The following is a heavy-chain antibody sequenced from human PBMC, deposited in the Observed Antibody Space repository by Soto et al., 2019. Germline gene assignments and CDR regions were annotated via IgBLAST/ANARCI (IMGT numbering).Heavy chain of an antibody. J-gene: IGHJ6*03. CDR1: GFTFSSYS. CDR3: ARVGIAVAGTFQYYYYYYYMDV. CDR2: ISSSSSTI. D-gene: IGHD6-19*01. Sequence: PGGSLRLSCAASGFTFSSYSMNWVRQAPGKGLEWVSYISSSSSTIYYADSVKGRFTISRDNAKNSLYLQMNSLRAEDTAVYYCARVGIAVAGTFQYYYYYYYMDVWGKGTTVTVSS. V-gene: IGHV3-48*01.